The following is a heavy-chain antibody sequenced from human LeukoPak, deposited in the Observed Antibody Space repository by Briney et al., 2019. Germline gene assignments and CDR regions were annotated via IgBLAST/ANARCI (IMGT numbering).Heavy chain of an antibody. Sequence: SETLSLTCTVSGGSISSYYWSWIRQPAGKGLEWIGRIYTSGSTNYNPSLKSRVTMSVDTSKNQFSLKLSSVTAADTAVYYCARGRGIVVVPAASYFDYWGQGTLVTVSS. CDR2: IYTSGST. CDR1: GGSISSYY. CDR3: ARGRGIVVVPAASYFDY. D-gene: IGHD2-2*01. J-gene: IGHJ4*02. V-gene: IGHV4-4*07.